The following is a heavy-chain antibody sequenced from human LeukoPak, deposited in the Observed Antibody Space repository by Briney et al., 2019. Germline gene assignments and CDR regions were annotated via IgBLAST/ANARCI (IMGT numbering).Heavy chain of an antibody. CDR1: GGSIISYH. V-gene: IGHV4-59*08. CDR2: IYYSGST. D-gene: IGHD3-10*01. Sequence: TSETLSLTCTVSGGSIISYHWSWIRQPPGKGLEWIGYIYYSGSTNYNPSLKSRVTISVDTSKNQFSLKLNSVTAADTAVFYCARGEEYGSGTVHFDYWGQGILVTVSS. J-gene: IGHJ4*02. CDR3: ARGEEYGSGTVHFDY.